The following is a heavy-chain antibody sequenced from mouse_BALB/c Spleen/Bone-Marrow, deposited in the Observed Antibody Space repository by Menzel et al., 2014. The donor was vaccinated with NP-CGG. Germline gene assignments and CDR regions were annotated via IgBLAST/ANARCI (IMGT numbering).Heavy chain of an antibody. V-gene: IGHV7-3*02. CDR2: IRNKANGYTT. CDR1: GFTFTDYY. D-gene: IGHD1-1*01. Sequence: EVHLVESGGGLVQPGGSLRLSCATSGFTFTDYYMSWVRQPPGKALEWLGFIRNKANGYTTEYSASVKGRFTISRDNSQSILYLQMNTLRAEDSATCYCARDTTVVPYWYFDVWGAGTTVTVSS. CDR3: ARDTTVVPYWYFDV. J-gene: IGHJ1*01.